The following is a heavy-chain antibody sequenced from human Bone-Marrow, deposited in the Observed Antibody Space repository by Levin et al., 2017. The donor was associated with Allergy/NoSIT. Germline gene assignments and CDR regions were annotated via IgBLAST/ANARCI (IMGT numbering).Heavy chain of an antibody. CDR3: ARGSYFGGLSFDC. CDR1: GGSVSSGSYY. Sequence: LSCPVSGGSVSSGSYYWSWIRQPPGKGLEWIAYIYHSGSTKYNPSLKSRVTISLDTSRNQFSLRLTSLTAADTAVYYCARGSYFGGLSFDCWGKGTLVTVSS. CDR2: IYHSGST. D-gene: IGHD4-23*01. V-gene: IGHV4-61*01. J-gene: IGHJ4*02.